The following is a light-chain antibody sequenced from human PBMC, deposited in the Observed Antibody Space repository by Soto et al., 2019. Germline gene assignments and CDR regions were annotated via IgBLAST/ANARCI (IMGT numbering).Light chain of an antibody. J-gene: IGLJ3*02. Sequence: QSVLAQPPSASGTPGQRVSISCSGSSSNIGTSSVNWYQHVPGAAPHLLIYSNDQRPLEVPDRFSGSKSGTSASLAISGLRSDDGGDYYCAAWDDSLNGGVFGGGTKVTVL. CDR3: AAWDDSLNGGV. CDR2: SND. V-gene: IGLV1-44*01. CDR1: SSNIGTSS.